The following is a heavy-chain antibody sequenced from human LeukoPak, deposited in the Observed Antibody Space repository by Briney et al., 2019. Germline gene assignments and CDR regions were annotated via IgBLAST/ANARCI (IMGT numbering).Heavy chain of an antibody. Sequence: GGSLRLSCAASGFTFSSYGMHWVRQAPGKGLEWVAVISYGGSNKNYADSVKGRFTISRDNSKNTLYLQMNSLRAEDTAVYYCAKSQHSSIAARVPYNWFDPWGQGTLVTVSS. J-gene: IGHJ5*02. CDR2: ISYGGSNK. V-gene: IGHV3-30*18. CDR3: AKSQHSSIAARVPYNWFDP. CDR1: GFTFSSYG. D-gene: IGHD6-6*01.